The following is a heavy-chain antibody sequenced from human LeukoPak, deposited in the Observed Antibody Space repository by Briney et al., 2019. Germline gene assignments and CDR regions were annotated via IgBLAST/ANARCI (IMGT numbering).Heavy chain of an antibody. CDR3: ARGYGITMVRGVIINWFDP. D-gene: IGHD3-10*01. CDR2: NTRSGST. V-gene: IGHV4-34*01. J-gene: IGHJ5*02. CDR1: GGSFSGYY. Sequence: SEPLSLTCAVYGGSFSGYYGSWIRQPPGKGVEWSGENTRSGSTNYNASLKGRVTISVDTRQDQFSLTLEHLTAADTAVYYCARGYGITMVRGVIINWFDPWGQGTLVTVSS.